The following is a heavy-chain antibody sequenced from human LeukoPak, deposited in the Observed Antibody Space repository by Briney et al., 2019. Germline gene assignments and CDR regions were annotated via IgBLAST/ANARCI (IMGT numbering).Heavy chain of an antibody. CDR1: GFTFSSYG. V-gene: IGHV3-33*01. Sequence: GRSLRLSCAASGFTFSSYGMHWVRQAPGKGLEWVAVIWYDGSNKYYADSVKGRFTISRDNSKNTLYLQMNSLRAEDTAVYYCARSPPGIAAAGFDYWGQGTLVTVSS. CDR3: ARSPPGIAAAGFDY. J-gene: IGHJ4*02. CDR2: IWYDGSNK. D-gene: IGHD6-25*01.